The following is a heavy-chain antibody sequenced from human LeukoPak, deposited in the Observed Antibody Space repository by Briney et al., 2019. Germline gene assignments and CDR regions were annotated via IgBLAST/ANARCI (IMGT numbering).Heavy chain of an antibody. CDR3: AGGETAASTICYFDL. V-gene: IGHV4-59*01. CDR1: GGSINGYY. Sequence: SETLSLTCTVSGGSINGYYWSWIRQPPGKGLEWIGYIYYSGSTKYNPSLQSRVTISVDTSKNQFSLKLNSVTAADTAVYYCAGGETAASTICYFDLGGRGALVTVSA. D-gene: IGHD2-2*01. CDR2: IYYSGST. J-gene: IGHJ2*01.